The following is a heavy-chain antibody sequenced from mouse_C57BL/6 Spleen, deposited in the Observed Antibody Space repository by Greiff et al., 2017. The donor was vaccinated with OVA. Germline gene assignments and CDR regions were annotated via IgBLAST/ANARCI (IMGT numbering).Heavy chain of an antibody. CDR3: ARSINLRYGSSGGYWYFDV. J-gene: IGHJ1*03. Sequence: QVQLKQSGAELMKPGASVKLSCKATGYTFTGYWIEWVKQRPGHGLEWIGEILPGSGSTNYNEKFKGKATFTADTSSNTAYMQLSSLTTEDSAIYYCARSINLRYGSSGGYWYFDVWGTGTTVTVSS. D-gene: IGHD1-1*01. CDR2: ILPGSGST. CDR1: GYTFTGYW. V-gene: IGHV1-9*01.